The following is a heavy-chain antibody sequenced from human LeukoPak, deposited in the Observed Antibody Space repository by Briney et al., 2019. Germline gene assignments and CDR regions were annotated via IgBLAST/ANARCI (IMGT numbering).Heavy chain of an antibody. CDR2: ISSSSSTM. CDR3: ARGDRALGYYDSSGYLA. D-gene: IGHD3-22*01. CDR1: GFTFSSYS. V-gene: IGHV3-48*01. J-gene: IGHJ4*02. Sequence: GGSLRLSCAASGFTFSSYSMNWVRQAPGKGLEWVSYISSSSSTMYYADSVKGRFSISRDNAKKSLYLQMNSLRAEDTAVYYCARGDRALGYYDSSGYLAWGQGTLVTVSS.